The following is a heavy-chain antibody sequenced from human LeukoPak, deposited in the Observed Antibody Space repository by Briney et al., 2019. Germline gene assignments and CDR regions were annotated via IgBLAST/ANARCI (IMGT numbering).Heavy chain of an antibody. CDR2: INPSGGST. J-gene: IGHJ3*02. CDR3: ASPVGGYDSSDYDAFDI. V-gene: IGHV1-46*01. Sequence: ASVKVSCKASGYTFTSYYMHWVRQAPGQGLEWMGLINPSGGSTSYAQKFQGRVTMTRDTSTSTVYMELSSLRSEDTAVYYCASPVGGYDSSDYDAFDIWGQGTMVTVSS. CDR1: GYTFTSYY. D-gene: IGHD3-22*01.